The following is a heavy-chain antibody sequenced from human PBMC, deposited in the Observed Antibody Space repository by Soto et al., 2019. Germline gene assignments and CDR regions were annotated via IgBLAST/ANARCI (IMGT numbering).Heavy chain of an antibody. CDR2: IKQDGSEK. CDR3: ARGMVGVVVVPAATKLGY. V-gene: IGHV3-7*01. J-gene: IGHJ4*02. D-gene: IGHD2-2*01. CDR1: GFTFSSYW. Sequence: EAQLVESGGGLVQPGGSLRLSCAASGFTFSSYWMSWVRQAPGKGLEWVANIKQDGSEKYYVDSVKGRFTISRDNAKNSLYLQMNSLRAEDSAVYYCARGMVGVVVVPAATKLGYWGQGTLVTVSS.